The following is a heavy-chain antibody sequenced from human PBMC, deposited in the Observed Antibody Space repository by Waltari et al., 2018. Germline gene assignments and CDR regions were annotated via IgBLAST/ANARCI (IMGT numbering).Heavy chain of an antibody. CDR1: GYILTKLS. D-gene: IGHD3-22*01. V-gene: IGHV1-24*01. CDR3: ATALPGSGYSSGWFDP. Sequence: HVQLVQSGAGVKKPGASGQVSCKVSGYILTKLSILWVCQALGKGLEWMGGFDPEDGETIYAQKFQGRVTMTEDTSTDTAYMELSSLRSEDTAVYYCATALPGSGYSSGWFDPWGQGTLVTVSS. J-gene: IGHJ5*02. CDR2: FDPEDGET.